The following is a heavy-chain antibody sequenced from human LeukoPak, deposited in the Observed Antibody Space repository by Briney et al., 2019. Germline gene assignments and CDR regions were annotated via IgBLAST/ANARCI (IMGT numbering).Heavy chain of an antibody. Sequence: GGSLRLSCAASGFTFSSYSMHWVRQAPGEGLEWVSSISSSSSYIYYADSVKGRFTISRDNAKNSLDVQMNSLRAEDTAVYYCARGATSSGSYWGGFDYWGQGTLVTVSS. CDR3: ARGATSSGSYWGGFDY. CDR1: GFTFSSYS. V-gene: IGHV3-21*01. CDR2: ISSSSSYI. D-gene: IGHD1-26*01. J-gene: IGHJ4*02.